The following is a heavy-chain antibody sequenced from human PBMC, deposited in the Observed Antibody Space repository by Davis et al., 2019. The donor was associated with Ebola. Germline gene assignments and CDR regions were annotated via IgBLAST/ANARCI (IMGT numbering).Heavy chain of an antibody. J-gene: IGHJ4*02. D-gene: IGHD2-2*01. CDR3: AFQGHIATTPPATEYFDY. Sequence: ASVKVSCKASGYNFPSYAMHWLRQAPGQRPEWMGWINAGNGNTKYSQKFQTRVTITRDTAASTAYMELSSLISEDTAVYYCAFQGHIATTPPATEYFDYWGQGTLVTVSS. CDR1: GYNFPSYA. V-gene: IGHV1-3*01. CDR2: INAGNGNT.